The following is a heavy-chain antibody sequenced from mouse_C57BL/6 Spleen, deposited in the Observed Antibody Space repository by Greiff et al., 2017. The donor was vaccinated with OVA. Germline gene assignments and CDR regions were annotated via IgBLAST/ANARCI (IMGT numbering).Heavy chain of an antibody. CDR1: GYTFTSHW. D-gene: IGHD1-1*01. CDR3: ARMGYYGSRGYYLDD. Sequence: QVQLQQPGTELVKPGASVKLSCKASGYTFTSHWMHWVKQRTGQGLVWIGNINPSNGGTNYNEKFKSKATLTVDKSSSTAYMQLSSLKSENSAVYYCARMGYYGSRGYYLDDWDKGTTLTVSS. J-gene: IGHJ2*01. V-gene: IGHV1-53*01. CDR2: INPSNGGT.